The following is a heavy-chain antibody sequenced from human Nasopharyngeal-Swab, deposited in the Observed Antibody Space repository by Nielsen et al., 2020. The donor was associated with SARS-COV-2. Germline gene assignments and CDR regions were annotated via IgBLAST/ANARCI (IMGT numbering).Heavy chain of an antibody. CDR2: IYYSGST. CDR3: ARDGGVLNWFDP. Sequence: SETLSLTCTVSGGSISSYYWSWIRQPPGKGLEWIGYIYYSGSTNYNPSLKSRVTISVDTSKNQFSLKLSSVTAADTAAHYCARDGGVLNWFDPWGQGTLVTVSS. J-gene: IGHJ5*02. CDR1: GGSISSYY. D-gene: IGHD3-16*01. V-gene: IGHV4-59*01.